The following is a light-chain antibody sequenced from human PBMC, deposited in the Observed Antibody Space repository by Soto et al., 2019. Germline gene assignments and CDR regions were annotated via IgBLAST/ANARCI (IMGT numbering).Light chain of an antibody. V-gene: IGKV1-5*03. CDR3: QQYNSYSP. J-gene: IGKJ5*01. Sequence: DIQMTQSPSTLSASVGDRDTITCRASQSISNWLAWYQQKPGKAPKLLIYKASSLESGVPSRFSGSGSGTEFTLTISSLQPDDFATYYCQQYNSYSPFGQGTRLEIK. CDR1: QSISNW. CDR2: KAS.